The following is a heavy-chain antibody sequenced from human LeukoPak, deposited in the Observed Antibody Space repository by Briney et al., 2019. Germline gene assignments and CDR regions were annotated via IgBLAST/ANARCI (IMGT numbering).Heavy chain of an antibody. V-gene: IGHV3-30*18. CDR3: AKDPYSGSFEYFQH. D-gene: IGHD1-26*01. Sequence: PGRSLRLSCAASGFTFSSYGMHWVRQAPGKGLEWVAVISYDGSNKYYADSVTGRFTISRDNSKNTLYLQMDSLRAEDTAVYYCAKDPYSGSFEYFQHWGQGTLVTVSS. CDR1: GFTFSSYG. CDR2: ISYDGSNK. J-gene: IGHJ1*01.